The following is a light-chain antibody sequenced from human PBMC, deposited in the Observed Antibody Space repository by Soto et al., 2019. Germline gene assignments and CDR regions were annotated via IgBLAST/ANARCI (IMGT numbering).Light chain of an antibody. Sequence: IVMTQSPPTLTVSPGERSTLSCRASQSAGTNLAWYQQKPGQAPRLLIHGAFTRATGIPARFSGSGSGTEFTLTISSLQSEDFAVFYCQQYNQWPITFGQGTRLEIK. J-gene: IGKJ5*01. CDR1: QSAGTN. CDR2: GAF. CDR3: QQYNQWPIT. V-gene: IGKV3-15*01.